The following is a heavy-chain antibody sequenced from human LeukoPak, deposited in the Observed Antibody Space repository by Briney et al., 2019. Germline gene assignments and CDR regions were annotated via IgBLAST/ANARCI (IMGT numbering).Heavy chain of an antibody. V-gene: IGHV4-34*01. CDR3: ARLTGAAAGTYYYYYMDV. Sequence: PSETLSLTXAVYGGSFSGYYWSWIRQPPGKGLEWIGEINHSGSTNYNPSLKSRVTISVDTSKNQFSLKLSSVTAADTAVYYCARLTGAAAGTYYYYYMDVWGKGTTVTVSS. D-gene: IGHD6-13*01. CDR2: INHSGST. CDR1: GGSFSGYY. J-gene: IGHJ6*03.